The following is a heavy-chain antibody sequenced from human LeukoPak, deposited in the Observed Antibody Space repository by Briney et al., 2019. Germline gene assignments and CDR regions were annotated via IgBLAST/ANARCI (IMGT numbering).Heavy chain of an antibody. D-gene: IGHD3-10*02. J-gene: IGHJ6*04. CDR2: ISRSGSTK. V-gene: IGHV3-11*04. CDR3: AELGITMIGGV. Sequence: GGSLRLSCAASGFTFSDYNMRWIRQAPGKGLEGVSSISRSGSTKYYADSVKGRFTISRDNAKTSLYLQMNSLRAEDTAVYYCAELGITMIGGVWGKGTTVTISS. CDR1: GFTFSDYN.